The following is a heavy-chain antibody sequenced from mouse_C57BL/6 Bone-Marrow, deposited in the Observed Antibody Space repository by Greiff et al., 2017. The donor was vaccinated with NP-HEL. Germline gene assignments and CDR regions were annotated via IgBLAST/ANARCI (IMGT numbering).Heavy chain of an antibody. Sequence: EVQLQQSGPGMVKPSQSLSLTCTVTGYSITSGYDWHWIRHFPGNKLEWMGYISYSGSTNYNPSLKSRISITHDTSKNHFFLKLNSVTTEDTATYDCARNYYGSSYWYFDVWGTGTTVTVSS. CDR3: ARNYYGSSYWYFDV. D-gene: IGHD1-1*01. CDR1: GYSITSGYD. J-gene: IGHJ1*03. CDR2: ISYSGST. V-gene: IGHV3-1*01.